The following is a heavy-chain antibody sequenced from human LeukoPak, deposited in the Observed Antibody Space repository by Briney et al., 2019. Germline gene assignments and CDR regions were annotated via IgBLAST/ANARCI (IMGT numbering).Heavy chain of an antibody. J-gene: IGHJ4*02. CDR3: ARASLYGSGAFDY. D-gene: IGHD3-10*01. Sequence: PGGSLRLSCAASGFTFSNYALNWVRQAPGKGLEWVSGINWNGSSTGYADSVKGRFTISRDNAKNSLYLQMNSLRAEDTALYYCARASLYGSGAFDYWGQGTLVTVSS. CDR2: INWNGSST. V-gene: IGHV3-20*04. CDR1: GFTFSNYA.